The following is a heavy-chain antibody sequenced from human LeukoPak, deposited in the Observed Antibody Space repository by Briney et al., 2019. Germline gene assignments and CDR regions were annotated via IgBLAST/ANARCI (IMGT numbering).Heavy chain of an antibody. V-gene: IGHV3-23*01. CDR3: AKDASGWYRGEAYFDY. Sequence: PGGSVRLSCAASGFTFSSYAMSWVRQAPGKGLEWVSAISGSGGSTYYADYVKGRFTISRDNSKNTLYLQMNSLRAEDTAVYYCAKDASGWYRGEAYFDYWGQGTLVTVSS. CDR2: ISGSGGST. CDR1: GFTFSSYA. J-gene: IGHJ4*02. D-gene: IGHD6-19*01.